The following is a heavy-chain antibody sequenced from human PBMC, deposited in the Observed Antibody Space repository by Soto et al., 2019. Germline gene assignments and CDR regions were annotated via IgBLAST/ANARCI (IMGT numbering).Heavy chain of an antibody. CDR3: ATDPTVTTTGWFDP. CDR1: GDTFSSYV. D-gene: IGHD4-17*01. V-gene: IGHV1-69*18. CDR2: INPIFGTP. Sequence: QVQLVQSGAEVKKPGSSVKVSCKASGDTFSSYVISWVRQSPGQGLEWMGRINPIFGTPNYAQKFQGRVTITADESTSTDYMELRSLRSEDTAMYYCATDPTVTTTGWFDPWGQGTLVTVSS. J-gene: IGHJ5*02.